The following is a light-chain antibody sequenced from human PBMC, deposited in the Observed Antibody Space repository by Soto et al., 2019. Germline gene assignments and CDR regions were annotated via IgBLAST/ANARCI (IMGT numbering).Light chain of an antibody. Sequence: DIQVTQSPPTLSASVGDRVTITCRASQTITRWMAWYQQKPGKAPKLLIYGASTLQSGVPSRFGGSGSGTDFTLTVSSLQPEDFATYYCQQLFMYPPTFGPGTKVDIK. CDR1: QTITRW. CDR3: QQLFMYPPT. J-gene: IGKJ3*01. CDR2: GAS. V-gene: IGKV1-9*01.